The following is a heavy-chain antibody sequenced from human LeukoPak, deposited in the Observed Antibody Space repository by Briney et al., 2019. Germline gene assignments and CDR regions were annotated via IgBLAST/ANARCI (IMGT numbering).Heavy chain of an antibody. Sequence: PGGSLRLSCAASGFTFSAYWMTWVRQAPGKGLAWVANIIEDGNLKYYVDSVKGRFTISRDNAKNSLYLHLNSLRAEDTAVYYCARWQLVRNYMNVWGKGTTVTVSS. V-gene: IGHV3-7*01. D-gene: IGHD6-6*01. CDR3: ARWQLVRNYMNV. CDR1: GFTFSAYW. CDR2: IIEDGNLK. J-gene: IGHJ6*03.